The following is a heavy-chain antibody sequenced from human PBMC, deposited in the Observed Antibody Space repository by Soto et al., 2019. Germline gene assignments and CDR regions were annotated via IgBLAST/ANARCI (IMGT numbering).Heavy chain of an antibody. J-gene: IGHJ4*02. D-gene: IGHD3-9*01. CDR3: TQDGGSRDWLTVN. Sequence: EVQLLESGGDLVQPGGSLRLSCAASGFTFTSYARSWIRQAPGPGLEWVSAITGGGDNTYYADSVKGRFTISRDNSKNTLYLQMNSLRAVDTAFYYCTQDGGSRDWLTVNWGQGTLVTVSS. CDR2: ITGGGDNT. V-gene: IGHV3-23*01. CDR1: GFTFTSYA.